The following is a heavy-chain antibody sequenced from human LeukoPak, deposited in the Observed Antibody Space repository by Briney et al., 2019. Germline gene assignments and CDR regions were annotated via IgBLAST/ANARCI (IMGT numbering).Heavy chain of an antibody. V-gene: IGHV3-48*03. J-gene: IGHJ6*03. Sequence: GGSVRLSCAASGFTFSSYEMNWVRQAPGKGLEWVSYISSSGSTIYYADSVKGRFTISRDNSKNTLYLQMNSLRAGDTAVYYCAKDEIYYDFWSGYLLNYYYMDVWGKGTTVTVSS. CDR3: AKDEIYYDFWSGYLLNYYYMDV. CDR1: GFTFSSYE. CDR2: ISSSGSTI. D-gene: IGHD3-3*01.